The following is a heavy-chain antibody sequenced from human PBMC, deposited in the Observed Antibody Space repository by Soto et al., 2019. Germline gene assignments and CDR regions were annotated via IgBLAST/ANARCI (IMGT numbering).Heavy chain of an antibody. CDR1: GFTFGDYA. J-gene: IGHJ5*02. Sequence: GSLRLSCPASGFTFGDYAMSWVRQAPGKGLEWVGFIRSKAYCVTTEYAASVKGRFTISRDDSKSIAYLQMNSLKNEDTAVYYCTRDWYRWGQGTLVTVYS. V-gene: IGHV3-49*04. CDR2: IRSKAYCVTT. CDR3: TRDWYR.